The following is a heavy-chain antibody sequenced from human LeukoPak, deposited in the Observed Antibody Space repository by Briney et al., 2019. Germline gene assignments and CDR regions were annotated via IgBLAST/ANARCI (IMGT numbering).Heavy chain of an antibody. J-gene: IGHJ5*02. CDR1: GGSFSGSY. V-gene: IGHV4-34*01. CDR3: ARGKVRRVIIEITWFDP. CDR2: TNHSGST. Sequence: SETLSLTCAVHGGSFSGSYSGWIPQPPGKGLEWSGETNHSGSTTYNPPPKRRVTTSAHTSTTQLSLNLSSATAAHTPLYYCARGKVRRVIIEITWFDPWGQGTMVNVCS. D-gene: IGHD3-10*01.